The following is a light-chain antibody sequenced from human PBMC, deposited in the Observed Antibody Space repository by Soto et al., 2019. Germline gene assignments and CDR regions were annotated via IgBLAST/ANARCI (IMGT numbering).Light chain of an antibody. J-gene: IGKJ4*01. CDR1: QGIAPY. CDR3: QKYNTAPLA. V-gene: IGKV1-27*01. CDR2: ATS. Sequence: DVQMTQSPSSLSAFVGDRVTITCRASQGIAPYLAWFQQKPGKVPKLLIYATSTLQSGVPSRFSGSGSGTAFTLAISSQQTADVATYYCQKYNTAPLAFGGWTKVEIK.